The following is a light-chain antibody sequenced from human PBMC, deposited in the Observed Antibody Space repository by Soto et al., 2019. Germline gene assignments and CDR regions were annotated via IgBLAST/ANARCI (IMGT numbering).Light chain of an antibody. CDR2: DVT. CDR1: SSDVGGYDS. Sequence: QSALTQPASVSGSPGQSITISCTGSSSDVGGYDSVSWYQQHPGKVPKLMIYDVTNRPSGVSNRFSGSKSGNTASLTISGLQAEDEADYYCGSYTSSSTLVIFGGGTQLTVL. V-gene: IGLV2-14*01. CDR3: GSYTSSSTLVI. J-gene: IGLJ2*01.